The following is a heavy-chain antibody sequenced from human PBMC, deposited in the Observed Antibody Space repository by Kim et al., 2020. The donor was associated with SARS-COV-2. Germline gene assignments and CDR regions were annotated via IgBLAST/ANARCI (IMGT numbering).Heavy chain of an antibody. CDR2: IYHSGST. CDR3: ARGCVAAPRYNWFDP. CDR1: GGSISSSNW. D-gene: IGHD6-6*01. V-gene: IGHV4-4*02. Sequence: SETLSLTCAVSGGSISSSNWWSWVRQPPGKGLEWIGEIYHSGSTNYNPSLKSRVTISVDKSKNQFSLKLSSVTAADTAVYYCARGCVAAPRYNWFDPWGQGTLVTVSS. J-gene: IGHJ5*02.